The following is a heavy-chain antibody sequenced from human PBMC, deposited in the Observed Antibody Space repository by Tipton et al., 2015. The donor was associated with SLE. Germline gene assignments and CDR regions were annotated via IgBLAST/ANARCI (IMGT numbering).Heavy chain of an antibody. Sequence: SLRLSCAASGFPVSKTLMTWVRQAPGKGLEWVGRIKSETEGGAIDYAASVKGRFTISRDDSKNTLYLQMNSLKTEDTAVYYCTARYWGQGTLVTVSS. CDR2: IKSETEGGAI. CDR1: GFPVSKTL. CDR3: TARY. J-gene: IGHJ4*02. V-gene: IGHV3-15*01.